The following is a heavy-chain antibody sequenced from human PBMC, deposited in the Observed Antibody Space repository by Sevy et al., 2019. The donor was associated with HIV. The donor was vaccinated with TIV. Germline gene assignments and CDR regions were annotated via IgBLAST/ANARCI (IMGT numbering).Heavy chain of an antibody. J-gene: IGHJ5*02. Sequence: GGSLRLSCAASGFTFSSYAMSWVRQAPGKGLEWVSAIGGSGGSTYYADSVKGRFTISRDNSKNTLYLQMNSLRAEDTAVYYCAKAGYSSSWYMIDPWGQGTLVTVSS. D-gene: IGHD6-13*01. CDR3: AKAGYSSSWYMIDP. V-gene: IGHV3-23*01. CDR2: IGGSGGST. CDR1: GFTFSSYA.